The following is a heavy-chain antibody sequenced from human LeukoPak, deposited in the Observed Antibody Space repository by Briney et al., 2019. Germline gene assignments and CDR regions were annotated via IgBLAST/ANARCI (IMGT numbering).Heavy chain of an antibody. J-gene: IGHJ4*02. D-gene: IGHD3-22*01. CDR2: INHSGST. CDR1: GGSFSGYY. Sequence: SETLSLTCAVYGGSFSGYYWSWIRQPPGKGLEWIGEINHSGSTNYNPSFKSRVTISVDTSKNQFSLKLSSVTAADTAVYYCARVYYYDSSGNLHFDYWGQGTLVTVSS. CDR3: ARVYYYDSSGNLHFDY. V-gene: IGHV4-34*01.